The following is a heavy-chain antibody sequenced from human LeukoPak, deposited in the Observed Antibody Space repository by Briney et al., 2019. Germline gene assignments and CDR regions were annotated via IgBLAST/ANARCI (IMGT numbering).Heavy chain of an antibody. D-gene: IGHD6-13*01. CDR3: VRDSSAATY. CDR2: ISADSIST. Sequence: GGSLRLSCATSGFTFSYHWMQWVRQAPGKGLVWVSRISADSISTTYADSVKGRFTISRDNAKNTLYLQMSSLRAEDTAVHYCVRDSSAATYWGLGTLVTVSS. V-gene: IGHV3-74*03. J-gene: IGHJ1*01. CDR1: GFTFSYHW.